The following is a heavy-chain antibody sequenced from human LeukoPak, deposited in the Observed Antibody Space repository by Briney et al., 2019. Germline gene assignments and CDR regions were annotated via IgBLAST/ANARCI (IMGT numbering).Heavy chain of an antibody. CDR3: ARDGYCSGGSCYDYYYMDV. V-gene: IGHV1-2*02. Sequence: ASVKVSCKSSGYTFNGYYMHWVRQAPGQGLEWMGWINPNNGGTKYAQNFQGRVTMTRDTSISTAYMELSRLRSDDTAVYYCARDGYCSGGSCYDYYYMDVWGKGTTVTVSS. D-gene: IGHD2-15*01. CDR1: GYTFNGYY. CDR2: INPNNGGT. J-gene: IGHJ6*03.